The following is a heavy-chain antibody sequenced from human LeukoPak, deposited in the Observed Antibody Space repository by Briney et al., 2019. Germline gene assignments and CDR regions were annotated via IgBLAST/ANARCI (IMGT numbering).Heavy chain of an antibody. Sequence: PGGSLRLSCAASGFIVSSNYMSWVRQAPGKGLEWVSVIYSDGSTYYVDSVKGRFTISRDNSKNTLYLQMNSLRAEDTAVYYCAREVYYYDSSGRSLSIDYWGQGTLVTVSS. CDR3: AREVYYYDSSGRSLSIDY. V-gene: IGHV3-53*01. CDR2: IYSDGST. D-gene: IGHD3-22*01. CDR1: GFIVSSNY. J-gene: IGHJ4*02.